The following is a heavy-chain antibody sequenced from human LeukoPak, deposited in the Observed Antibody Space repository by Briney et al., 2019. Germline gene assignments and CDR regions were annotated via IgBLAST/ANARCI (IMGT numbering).Heavy chain of an antibody. CDR3: ARDRRICSSTSCPTYYYYYYMDV. Sequence: SQTLSLTCTVSGGSISSGSYYWSWIRQPAGKGLKWIGRIYTSGSTNYNPSLKSRVTISVDTSKNQFSLKLSSVTAADTAVYYCARDRRICSSTSCPTYYYYYYMDVWGKGTTVTASS. J-gene: IGHJ6*03. V-gene: IGHV4-61*02. CDR1: GGSISSGSYY. D-gene: IGHD2-2*01. CDR2: IYTSGST.